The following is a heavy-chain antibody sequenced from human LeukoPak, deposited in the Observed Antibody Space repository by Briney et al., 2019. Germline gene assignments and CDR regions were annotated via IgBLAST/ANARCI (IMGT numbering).Heavy chain of an antibody. J-gene: IGHJ6*02. CDR1: GFTFSSYA. D-gene: IGHD4-17*01. CDR3: ARVRYGELDV. V-gene: IGHV3-23*01. Sequence: GGSLRLSCAASGFTFSSYAMSWVRQAPGKGLEWVSSMSGSGGSTYYPDSVKGRFTISRDDSKNTLYLQMNSLRAEDTAVYYCARVRYGELDVWGQGTTVTVSS. CDR2: MSGSGGST.